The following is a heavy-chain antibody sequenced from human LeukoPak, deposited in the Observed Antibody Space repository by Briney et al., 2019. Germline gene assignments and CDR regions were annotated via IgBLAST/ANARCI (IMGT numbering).Heavy chain of an antibody. D-gene: IGHD4-17*01. CDR2: IYYSGST. CDR3: AREGDYGEFDY. V-gene: IGHV4-31*03. Sequence: SQTLSLTCTVSGGSISSGGYYWSWFRQPPGKGLEWIGYIYYSGSTYYNPSLKSRVTILVDTSKNQFSLKLSSVTAADTAVYYCAREGDYGEFDYWGQGTLVTVSS. J-gene: IGHJ4*02. CDR1: GGSISSGGYY.